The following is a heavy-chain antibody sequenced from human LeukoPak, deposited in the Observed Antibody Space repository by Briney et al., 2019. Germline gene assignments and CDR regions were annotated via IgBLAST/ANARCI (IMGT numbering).Heavy chain of an antibody. V-gene: IGHV3-74*01. D-gene: IGHD3-10*01. CDR1: GCSSSDYW. CDR3: ARGRGPYGWFDP. Sequence: GGSLRLSCAASGCSSSDYWMHWVRHAPGKGLVWVSRMNSDGTTTNYADSVKGRFTISRDNAKNTLYLQMNSLRAEDTAVYYCARGRGPYGWFDPCGQGTLVTVSS. J-gene: IGHJ5*02. CDR2: MNSDGTTT.